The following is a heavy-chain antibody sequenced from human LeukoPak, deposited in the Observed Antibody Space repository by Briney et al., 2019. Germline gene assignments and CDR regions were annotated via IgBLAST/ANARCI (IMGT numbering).Heavy chain of an antibody. V-gene: IGHV1-18*01. CDR2: ISAYNGNT. CDR1: GYTFTSYG. D-gene: IGHD6-13*01. J-gene: IGHJ4*02. Sequence: GASVKVSCKASGYTFTSYGISWVRQAPGQGLEWMGWISAYNGNTNHAQKLQGRVTMTTDTSTSTAYMELRGLRSDDTAVYYCARAPAGYSSSWYIYWGQGTLVTVSP. CDR3: ARAPAGYSSSWYIY.